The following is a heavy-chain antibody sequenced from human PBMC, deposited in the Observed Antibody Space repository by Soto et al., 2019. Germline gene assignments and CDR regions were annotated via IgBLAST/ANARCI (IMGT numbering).Heavy chain of an antibody. D-gene: IGHD2-15*01. CDR1: GFSLSTSGVG. CDR2: LYWEDDK. V-gene: IGHV2-5*02. Sequence: QITLKESGPTLVKPTQTLTLTCTFSGFSLSTSGVGVAWIRQPPGKALEWLALLYWEDDKRYRPSLESRLTITKDTSKNQVVLTMTNMDSVDTATYYCAYLPCSGGSCYWFSFSGMDVWGQGTTVTVSS. CDR3: AYLPCSGGSCYWFSFSGMDV. J-gene: IGHJ6*02.